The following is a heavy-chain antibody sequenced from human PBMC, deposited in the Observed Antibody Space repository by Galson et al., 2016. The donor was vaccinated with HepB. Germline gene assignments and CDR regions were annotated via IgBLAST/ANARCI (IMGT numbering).Heavy chain of an antibody. CDR3: ARDSGTYYYESSGYYHGMDV. V-gene: IGHV1-69*13. D-gene: IGHD3-22*01. CDR1: GGTFSSHV. CDR2: IIPLFGTP. J-gene: IGHJ6*02. Sequence: SVKVSCKASGGTFSSHVISWVRQAPGQGLEWMGGIIPLFGTPNYAQKFQGRVMITADESTGTAYMELSSLRSEDTAVYYCARDSGTYYYESSGYYHGMDVWGQGTTVTVSS.